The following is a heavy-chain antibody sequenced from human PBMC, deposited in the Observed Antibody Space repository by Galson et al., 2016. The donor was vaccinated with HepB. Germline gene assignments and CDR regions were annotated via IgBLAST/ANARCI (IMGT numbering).Heavy chain of an antibody. J-gene: IGHJ6*02. V-gene: IGHV1-69*10. Sequence: SVKVSCKASGVTFTNYAFSWARQAPGQGLEWMGGIIPILGAANYAQKFQNRITITADTDTTTVYMEMSSLTADDTAMYYWARGEYGIDVWGRGTPVTVSS. CDR1: GVTFTNYA. CDR3: ARGEYGIDV. CDR2: IIPILGAA.